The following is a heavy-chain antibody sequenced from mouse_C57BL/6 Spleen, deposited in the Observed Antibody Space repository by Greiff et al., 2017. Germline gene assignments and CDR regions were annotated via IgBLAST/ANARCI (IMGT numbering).Heavy chain of an antibody. CDR1: GYTFTSYW. J-gene: IGHJ3*01. Sequence: QVQLQQPGAELVKPGASVKVSCKASGYTFTSYWMHWVKQRPGQGLEWIGRIHPSDSDTNYNQKFKGKATLTVNKSPSTAYMQLSILTSEDSAVYSCAIDYEYPWFAYWGQGTLVTVSA. CDR2: IHPSDSDT. CDR3: AIDYEYPWFAY. D-gene: IGHD2-4*01. V-gene: IGHV1-74*01.